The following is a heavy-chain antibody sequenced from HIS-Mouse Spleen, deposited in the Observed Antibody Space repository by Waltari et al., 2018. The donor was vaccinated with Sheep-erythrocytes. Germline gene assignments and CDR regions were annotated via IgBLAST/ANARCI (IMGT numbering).Heavy chain of an antibody. V-gene: IGHV3-30*18. CDR2: ISYDGSNK. D-gene: IGHD2-2*01. CDR1: GFTFSSYG. CDR3: AKDISRNIVVVPAAVGDY. J-gene: IGHJ4*02. Sequence: QVQLVESGGGVVQPGRSLRLSCAASGFTFSSYGMHWVRQAPGKGLEWVAVISYDGSNKYYADSVKGRFTISRDNAKNSLYLQMNSLRAEDTALYYCAKDISRNIVVVPAAVGDYWGQGTLVTVSS.